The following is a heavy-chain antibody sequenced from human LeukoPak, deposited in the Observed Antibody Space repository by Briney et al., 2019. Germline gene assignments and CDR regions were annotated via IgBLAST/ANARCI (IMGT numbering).Heavy chain of an antibody. CDR3: ARDQCSSTSCYARSNNYYYYMDV. V-gene: IGHV1-69*13. D-gene: IGHD2-2*01. J-gene: IGHJ6*03. Sequence: SVKVSCKASGNSLSEFSMHWVRQAPGKGLEWMGGIIPIFGTANYAQKFQGRVTITADESTSTAYMELSSLRSEDTAVYYCARDQCSSTSCYARSNNYYYYMDVWGKGTTVTISS. CDR2: IIPIFGTA. CDR1: GNSLSEFS.